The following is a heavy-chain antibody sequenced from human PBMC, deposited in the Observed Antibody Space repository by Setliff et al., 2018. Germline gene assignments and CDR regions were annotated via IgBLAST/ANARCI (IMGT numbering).Heavy chain of an antibody. D-gene: IGHD5-12*01. V-gene: IGHV3-11*04. Sequence: PGGSLRLSCAASGFTFSNYAMSWVRQAPGKGLEWVSYISSSGSTIYYADSVKGRFTISRDNAKNSLYLQMNSLRAEDTAVYYCARGSGYLTSFYYYYYGMDVWGQGTTVTVSS. CDR3: ARGSGYLTSFYYYYYGMDV. CDR1: GFTFSNYA. J-gene: IGHJ6*02. CDR2: ISSSGSTI.